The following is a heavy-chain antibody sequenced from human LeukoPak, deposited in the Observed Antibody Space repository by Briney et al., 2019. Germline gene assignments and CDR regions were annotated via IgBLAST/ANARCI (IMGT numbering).Heavy chain of an antibody. D-gene: IGHD3-10*01. CDR3: ARGYYYGSGSYSGDV. Sequence: ASVKVSCKASGGTFISYAINWVRQATGQGLEWMGWMNPNSGNTGYAQKFQGRVTITRNTSISTAYMELSSLRSEDTAVYYCARGYYYGSGSYSGDVWGKGTTVTVSS. CDR1: GGTFISYA. J-gene: IGHJ6*04. V-gene: IGHV1-8*03. CDR2: MNPNSGNT.